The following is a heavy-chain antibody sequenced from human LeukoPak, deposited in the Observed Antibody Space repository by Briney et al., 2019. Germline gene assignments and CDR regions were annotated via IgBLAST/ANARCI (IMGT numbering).Heavy chain of an antibody. CDR3: ARGSDDTELYYFDY. V-gene: IGHV4-34*01. CDR2: INHSGST. CDR1: GGSFSGYY. D-gene: IGHD3-22*01. J-gene: IGHJ4*02. Sequence: SETLSLTCAVYGGSFSGYYWSWIRQPPGKGLEWIGEINHSGSTNYNPSLKSRVTISVDTSKNQFSLKLSSVTAADTAVYYCARGSDDTELYYFDYWGQGTLVTVSS.